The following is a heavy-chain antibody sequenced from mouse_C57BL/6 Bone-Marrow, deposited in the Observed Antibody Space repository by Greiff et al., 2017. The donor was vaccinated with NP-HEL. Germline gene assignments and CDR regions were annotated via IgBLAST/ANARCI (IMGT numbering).Heavy chain of an antibody. D-gene: IGHD3-2*02. CDR1: GYAFSSSW. J-gene: IGHJ2*01. Sequence: VQLQQSGPELVKPGASVKISCKASGYAFSSSWMNWVKQRPGKGLEWIGRIYPGDGDTNYNGKFKGKATLTADKSSSTAYMQLSSLTSEDYAVYFCARWDSSGDWGQGTTLTVSS. CDR3: ARWDSSGD. V-gene: IGHV1-82*01. CDR2: IYPGDGDT.